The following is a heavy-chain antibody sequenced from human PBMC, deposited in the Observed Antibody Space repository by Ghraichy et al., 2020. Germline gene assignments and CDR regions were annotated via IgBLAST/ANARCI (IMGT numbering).Heavy chain of an antibody. CDR1: GFSFSSYG. Sequence: GGSLRLSCAASGFSFSSYGMHWVRQAPGKGLEWVAVIWYDGSNEYYADSVKGRFTISRDNSKNTLYLQMSSLRAEDTAVYYCARDLSGSYYGGDYWGQGTLVTVSS. CDR2: IWYDGSNE. V-gene: IGHV3-33*01. J-gene: IGHJ4*02. D-gene: IGHD1-26*01. CDR3: ARDLSGSYYGGDY.